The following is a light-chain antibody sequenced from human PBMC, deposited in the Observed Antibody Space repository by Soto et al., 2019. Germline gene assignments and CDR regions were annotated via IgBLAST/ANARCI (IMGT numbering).Light chain of an antibody. J-gene: IGKJ5*01. Sequence: DIVMTQSPDSLAVSLGERATINCKSSQSVLYSANNKNYLTWYQQKPGQPPKLLIYWASTRESGVPDRFSGSGSGTDLTLTISILQAEDVEVYYCQQYYSTPITFGQGTRLEIK. V-gene: IGKV4-1*01. CDR2: WAS. CDR1: QSVLYSANNKNY. CDR3: QQYYSTPIT.